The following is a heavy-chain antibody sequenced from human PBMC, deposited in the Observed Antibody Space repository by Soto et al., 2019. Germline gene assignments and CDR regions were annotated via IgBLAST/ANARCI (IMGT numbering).Heavy chain of an antibody. CDR1: GFTFSSYA. CDR3: ARDFLDSWLFDP. CDR2: ISYDGSNK. V-gene: IGHV3-30-3*01. D-gene: IGHD2-15*01. J-gene: IGHJ5*02. Sequence: QVQLVESGGGVVQPGRSLRLSCAASGFTFSSYAMHWVRQAPGKGLEWVAVISYDGSNKYYADSVKGRFTISRDNSKNTLYLQMNSLRAEDTAVYYCARDFLDSWLFDPWGQGTLVTVSS.